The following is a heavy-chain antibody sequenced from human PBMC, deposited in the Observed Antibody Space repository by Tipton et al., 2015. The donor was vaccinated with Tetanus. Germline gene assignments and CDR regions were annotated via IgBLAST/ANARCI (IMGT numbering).Heavy chain of an antibody. CDR3: ARDRGFTTYNHFDP. CDR1: GDSISSNY. CDR2: IYINGRN. D-gene: IGHD1-1*01. V-gene: IGHV4-4*07. J-gene: IGHJ5*02. Sequence: TLSLTCTVSGDSISSNYWSWIRQPAGKGPEWIGRIYINGRNNYNPSLKSRVTMSIDTSKNQFSLNLRSVTAADTAVYYCARDRGFTTYNHFDPWGQGTLVTVSS.